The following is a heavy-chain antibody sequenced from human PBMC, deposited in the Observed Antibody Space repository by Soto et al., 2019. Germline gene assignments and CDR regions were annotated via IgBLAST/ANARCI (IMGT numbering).Heavy chain of an antibody. CDR1: GGSFSGYY. CDR3: ARYGSGGSCSPRNAFDI. D-gene: IGHD2-15*01. Sequence: SETLSLTCAVYGGSFSGYYWSWIRQPPGKGLEWIGEINHSGSTNYNPSLKSRVTISVDTSKNQFSLKLSSVTAADTAVYYCARYGSGGSCSPRNAFDIWGQGTMVTVSS. J-gene: IGHJ3*02. CDR2: INHSGST. V-gene: IGHV4-34*01.